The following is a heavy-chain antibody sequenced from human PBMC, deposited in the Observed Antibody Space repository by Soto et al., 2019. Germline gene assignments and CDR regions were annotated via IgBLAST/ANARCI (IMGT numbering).Heavy chain of an antibody. V-gene: IGHV3-23*01. J-gene: IGHJ6*02. CDR3: GKDGPRLTVFGVKTGMDV. D-gene: IGHD3-3*01. Sequence: GGSLRLSCAASGFTFDNYAMSWVRQAPGKGLEWVSAISDSGGSTYYADSVKGRFTISRDNSKNTLYLQMNSLGAEDTAIYYCGKDGPRLTVFGVKTGMDVWGQGTTVTVSS. CDR2: ISDSGGST. CDR1: GFTFDNYA.